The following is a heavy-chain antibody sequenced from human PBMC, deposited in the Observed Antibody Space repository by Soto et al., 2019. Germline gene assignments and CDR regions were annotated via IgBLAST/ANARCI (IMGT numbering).Heavy chain of an antibody. CDR1: GFTFSSYA. Sequence: EVQLLESGGGLVQPGGSLRLSCAASGFTFSSYAMSWVRQAPGKGLEWVSAISGSGGSTYYADSVKGRFTISRDNSKNTLYLQMNSLRAEDTAVYYCAKGVITSRQLTNNWFDPWGQGTLVTVSS. CDR2: ISGSGGST. J-gene: IGHJ5*02. CDR3: AKGVITSRQLTNNWFDP. D-gene: IGHD3-16*01. V-gene: IGHV3-23*01.